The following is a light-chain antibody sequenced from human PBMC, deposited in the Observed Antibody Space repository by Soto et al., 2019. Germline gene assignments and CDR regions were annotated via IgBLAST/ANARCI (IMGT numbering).Light chain of an antibody. J-gene: IGLJ3*02. CDR2: EVT. Sequence: QSALTQPPSASGSPGQSVTISCTGTSSDVGAYKYVSWYQQYPGKAPKLMIYEVTKRPSGVPDRFSGSKSGNTASLTVSGLQAEYEADYYCTSYVGNDIWVFGGGTEVTVL. V-gene: IGLV2-8*01. CDR3: TSYVGNDIWV. CDR1: SSDVGAYKY.